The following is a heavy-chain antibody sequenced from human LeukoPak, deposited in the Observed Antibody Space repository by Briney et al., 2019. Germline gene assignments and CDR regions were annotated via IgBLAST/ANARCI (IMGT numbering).Heavy chain of an antibody. Sequence: GGSLRLSCAASGFTFSSYAMHWVRQAPGKGLEWVAVISYDGSNKYYADSVKGRFTISRDNSKNTLYLQMNSLRAEVTAVYYCASPGSDYYDSSGYYFAYFQHWGQGTLVTVSS. D-gene: IGHD3-22*01. CDR3: ASPGSDYYDSSGYYFAYFQH. J-gene: IGHJ1*01. CDR1: GFTFSSYA. CDR2: ISYDGSNK. V-gene: IGHV3-30*04.